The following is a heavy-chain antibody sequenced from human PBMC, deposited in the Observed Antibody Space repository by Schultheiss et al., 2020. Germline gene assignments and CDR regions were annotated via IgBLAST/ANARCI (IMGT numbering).Heavy chain of an antibody. J-gene: IGHJ4*02. D-gene: IGHD3-10*01. CDR2: IYYSGST. V-gene: IGHV4-34*01. CDR1: GGSFSGYY. CDR3: ARGGTGGYYFDY. Sequence: SETLSLTCAVYGGSFSGYYWSWIRQPPGKGLEWIGSIYYSGSTYYNPSLKSRVTISVDTSKNQFSLQLSSVTAADTAVYYCARGGTGGYYFDYWGQGTLVTVSS.